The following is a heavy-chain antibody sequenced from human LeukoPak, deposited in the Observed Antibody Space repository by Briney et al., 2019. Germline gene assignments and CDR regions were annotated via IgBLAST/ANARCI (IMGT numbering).Heavy chain of an antibody. V-gene: IGHV3-30*18. J-gene: IGHJ5*02. CDR3: AKDKYSGTWYWLDP. Sequence: GGSLRLSCAASGFTFSTYAMHWVRQAPGRALEWVAVISYDGGNKQYADSVKGRFIISRDNSQNTLFLQLNSLRAEDTAVYYCAKDKYSGTWYWLDPWGQGTLVTVSS. CDR2: ISYDGGNK. D-gene: IGHD5-12*01. CDR1: GFTFSTYA.